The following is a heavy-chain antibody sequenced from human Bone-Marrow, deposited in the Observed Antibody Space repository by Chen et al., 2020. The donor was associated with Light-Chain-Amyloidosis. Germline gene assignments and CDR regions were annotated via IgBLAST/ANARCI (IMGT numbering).Heavy chain of an antibody. J-gene: IGHJ3*02. D-gene: IGHD3-9*01. V-gene: IGHV3-23*04. CDR1: GFAVSRYA. CDR2: IRGSGGSR. Sequence: EVQLAESGGGLLQRGGCLRLSGAASGFAVSRYAMSWVRQAPGKGLEWVSTIRGSGGSRYYGDSVKGRLTISRDNSKNALFLQMNSLRAEDTAVYYCAKDISYDDILPGYPADAFDIWGQGTMVTVSS. CDR3: AKDISYDDILPGYPADAFDI.